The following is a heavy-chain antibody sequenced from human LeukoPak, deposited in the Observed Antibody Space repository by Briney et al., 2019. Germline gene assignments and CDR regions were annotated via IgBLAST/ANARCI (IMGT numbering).Heavy chain of an antibody. D-gene: IGHD3-16*01. Sequence: PGGSLRLSCAASAFTFGSYAMNWVRQAPGKGLEWVSFITGSGGGTYYADSVKGRFTISRDNSKNTLYLQMNSLGANDTAVYYCAKDMPAGSWGSVDFYYGLDVWGQGTTVTVSS. CDR1: AFTFGSYA. V-gene: IGHV3-23*01. CDR2: ITGSGGGT. J-gene: IGHJ6*02. CDR3: AKDMPAGSWGSVDFYYGLDV.